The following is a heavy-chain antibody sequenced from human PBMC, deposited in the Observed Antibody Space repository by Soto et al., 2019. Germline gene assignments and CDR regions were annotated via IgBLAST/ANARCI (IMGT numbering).Heavy chain of an antibody. V-gene: IGHV2-5*01. CDR3: AHTKDSSGFLTS. CDR1: GFSLSAYGVR. D-gene: IGHD3-22*01. Sequence: QITLKESGPTLVKPTQTLTLTCSFSGFSLSAYGVRVIWFRQPPGETLEWLALIHWNDDKRYSPYLKSRLTITKDTSKNQAVLTLTNLDPLDTGTYFCAHTKDSSGFLTSWGQGILVTVSS. CDR2: IHWNDDK. J-gene: IGHJ5*02.